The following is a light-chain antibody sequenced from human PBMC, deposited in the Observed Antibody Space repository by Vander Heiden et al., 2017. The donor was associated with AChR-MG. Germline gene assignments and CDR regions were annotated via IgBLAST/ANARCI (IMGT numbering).Light chain of an antibody. CDR2: AAS. Sequence: AIRITQSPSSFSASTGDRVTITCRASQGSSSYLAWYQQKPGKAPKLLIYAASTLQSGVPARFSGSGSGTDFTLNISCLQSEDFATYYCKQYYSYPPTFGQGTKVEIK. CDR3: KQYYSYPPT. CDR1: QGSSSY. J-gene: IGKJ1*01. V-gene: IGKV1-8*01.